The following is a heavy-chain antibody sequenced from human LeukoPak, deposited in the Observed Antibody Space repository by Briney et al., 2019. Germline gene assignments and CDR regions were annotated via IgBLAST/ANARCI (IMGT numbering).Heavy chain of an antibody. CDR2: INPSGGTS. CDR1: GYTFTTYR. J-gene: IGHJ5*02. D-gene: IGHD3-10*01. V-gene: IGHV1-46*01. CDR3: ARGLGSGSYYGA. Sequence: GASVKVSCKASGYTFTTYRMHWLRQAPGQGLEWMGIINPSGGTSTYAQKFQGRVTMTRDTSTSTVYMELSSLRSEVTAVYYCARGLGSGSYYGAWGQGTLVTVSS.